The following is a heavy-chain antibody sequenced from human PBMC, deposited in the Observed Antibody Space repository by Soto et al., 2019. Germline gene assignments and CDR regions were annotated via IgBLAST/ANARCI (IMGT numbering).Heavy chain of an antibody. D-gene: IGHD2-8*01. J-gene: IGHJ5*02. CDR2: ISSSSSYT. Sequence: GGSLRLSCAASGFTFSDYYMSWIRQAPGKGLEWVSYISSSSSYTNYEDSVKGRFTISRDNAKNSLYLQMNSLRAEDTAVYYCARDRLMVYATGNNWFDPWGQGTLVTVSS. CDR3: ARDRLMVYATGNNWFDP. CDR1: GFTFSDYY. V-gene: IGHV3-11*06.